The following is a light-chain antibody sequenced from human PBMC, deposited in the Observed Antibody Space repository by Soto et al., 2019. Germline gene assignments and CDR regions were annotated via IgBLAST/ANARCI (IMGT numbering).Light chain of an antibody. J-gene: IGKJ5*01. CDR1: QSVSSSY. Sequence: EIVLTQSPGTLSLSPGERDTLSCRASQSVSSSYLAWYQQKPGQAPRLLIYGASSRATGIPDRFSGSGSGTDFTLTISILEPEDFAVYYCQQYGSSPPITFGQGTRLEIK. CDR2: GAS. V-gene: IGKV3-20*01. CDR3: QQYGSSPPIT.